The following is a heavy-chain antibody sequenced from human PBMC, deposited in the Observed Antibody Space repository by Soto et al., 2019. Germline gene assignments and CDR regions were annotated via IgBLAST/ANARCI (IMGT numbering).Heavy chain of an antibody. D-gene: IGHD6-13*01. Sequence: ASVKVSCKASGGTFSSYAISWVRQAPGQGLEWMGWINAGNGNTKYSQKFQGRVTITRDTSASTAYMELSSLRSEDTAVDYGARDLSSSWYPVWFDPWGQGTLVTVSS. CDR2: INAGNGNT. V-gene: IGHV1-3*01. J-gene: IGHJ5*02. CDR3: ARDLSSSWYPVWFDP. CDR1: GGTFSSYA.